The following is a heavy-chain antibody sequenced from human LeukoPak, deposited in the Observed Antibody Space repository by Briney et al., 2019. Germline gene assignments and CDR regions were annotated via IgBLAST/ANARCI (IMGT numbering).Heavy chain of an antibody. CDR3: ARESGIAVAGLDY. CDR1: GGTFSSYA. CDR2: IIPIFGTA. Sequence: SVKVSCKASGGTFSSYAISWLRQAPGQGLEWMGRIIPIFGTANYAQKFQGRVTITTDESTSTAYMELSSLRSEDTAVYYCARESGIAVAGLDYWGQGTLVTVSS. D-gene: IGHD6-19*01. J-gene: IGHJ4*02. V-gene: IGHV1-69*05.